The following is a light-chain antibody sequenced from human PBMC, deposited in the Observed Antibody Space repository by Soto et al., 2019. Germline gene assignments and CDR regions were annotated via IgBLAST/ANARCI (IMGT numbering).Light chain of an antibody. CDR3: QHHRRPPPFT. V-gene: IGKV3-20*01. CDR1: QSVSDSY. Sequence: EIVLTQSPGTLSLSPGERVTLSCRASQSVSDSYLAWYRQKPGQAPRLLIYGASLRVTGIPHRFSGSGSGTDLAPTISRLEPEDFAVYYCQHHRRPPPFTVGPGTKVQIK. J-gene: IGKJ3*01. CDR2: GAS.